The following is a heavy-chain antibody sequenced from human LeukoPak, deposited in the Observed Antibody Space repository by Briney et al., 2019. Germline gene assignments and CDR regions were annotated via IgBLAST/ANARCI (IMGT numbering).Heavy chain of an antibody. Sequence: GGSLRLSCAASGFTFSTYGMHWVRQAPGKGLEWVAVMSYDGSNKYYADSVKGRFTISRDNSKGTLYLQMNSLRAEDTAVYYCAKEITPYYFYGMDVWGKGTTVTVSS. V-gene: IGHV3-30*18. CDR1: GFTFSTYG. J-gene: IGHJ6*04. D-gene: IGHD4-23*01. CDR2: MSYDGSNK. CDR3: AKEITPYYFYGMDV.